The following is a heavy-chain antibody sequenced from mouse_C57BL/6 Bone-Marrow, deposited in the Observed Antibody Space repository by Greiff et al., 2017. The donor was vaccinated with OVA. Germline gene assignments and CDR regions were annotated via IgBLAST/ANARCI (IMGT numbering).Heavy chain of an antibody. J-gene: IGHJ4*01. V-gene: IGHV3-6*01. D-gene: IGHD1-1*01. CDR1: GYSITSGYY. CDR2: ISYDGSN. Sequence: EVQLQQSGPGLVKPSQSLSLTCSVTGYSITSGYYWNWIRQFPGNKLEWMGYISYDGSNNYNPSLKNRISITRDTSKNQFFLKLNSVTTEDTATYYCARVRSNYAMDYWGQGTSVTVSS. CDR3: ARVRSNYAMDY.